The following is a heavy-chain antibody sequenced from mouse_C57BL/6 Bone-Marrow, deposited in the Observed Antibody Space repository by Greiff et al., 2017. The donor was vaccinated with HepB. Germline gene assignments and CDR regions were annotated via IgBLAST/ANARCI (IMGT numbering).Heavy chain of an antibody. Sequence: VQLKESGGGLVKPGGSLKLSCAASGFTFSDYGMHWVRQAPEKGLEWVAYISSGSSTIYYADTVKGRFTISRDNAKNTLFLQMTSLRSEDTAMYYCARGYGSSPNWYFDVWGTGTTVTVSS. J-gene: IGHJ1*03. CDR3: ARGYGSSPNWYFDV. CDR1: GFTFSDYG. CDR2: ISSGSSTI. D-gene: IGHD1-1*01. V-gene: IGHV5-17*01.